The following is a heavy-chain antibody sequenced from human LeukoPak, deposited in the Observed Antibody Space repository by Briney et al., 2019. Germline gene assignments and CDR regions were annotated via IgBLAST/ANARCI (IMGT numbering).Heavy chain of an antibody. Sequence: SVKVSCKASGGTFSSYDISWVRQAPGQGLEWMGRIIPILGIANYAQKFQGRVTITADKSTSTAYMELSSLRSEDTAVYYCARAGGNPSDWFDPWGQGTLVTVSS. J-gene: IGHJ5*02. CDR2: IIPILGIA. V-gene: IGHV1-69*04. CDR1: GGTFSSYD. D-gene: IGHD4-4*01. CDR3: ARAGGNPSDWFDP.